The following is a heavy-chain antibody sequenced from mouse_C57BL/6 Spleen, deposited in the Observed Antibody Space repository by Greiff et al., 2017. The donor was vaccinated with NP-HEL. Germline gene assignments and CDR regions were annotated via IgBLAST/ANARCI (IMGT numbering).Heavy chain of an antibody. CDR2: ISSGGDYI. D-gene: IGHD4-1*01. CDR1: GFTFSSYA. J-gene: IGHJ3*01. Sequence: EVQRVEPGEGLVKPGGSLKLSCAASGFTFSSYAMSWVRQTPEQRLEWVAYISSGGDYIYYADTVKGRFTISRDNARNTQYLQRSRLKSEDTAMYYCTRAGGTGWFAYWGQGTLVTVSA. V-gene: IGHV5-9-1*02. CDR3: TRAGGTGWFAY.